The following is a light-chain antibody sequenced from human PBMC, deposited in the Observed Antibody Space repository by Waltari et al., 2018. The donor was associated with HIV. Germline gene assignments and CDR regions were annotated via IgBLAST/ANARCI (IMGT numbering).Light chain of an antibody. CDR1: TSNIGTNH. CDR3: ATWDDSLSGRWV. J-gene: IGLJ3*02. CDR2: KNS. Sequence: QSVLTQPPSASGSPGQRGTISCFGSTSNIGTNHVYWYQQLPGAAPRLLIYKNSHRPSGVPDRFSGSKSGTSASLAISGLRSEDEAEYYWATWDDSLSGRWVFGGGTKLTVL. V-gene: IGLV1-47*01.